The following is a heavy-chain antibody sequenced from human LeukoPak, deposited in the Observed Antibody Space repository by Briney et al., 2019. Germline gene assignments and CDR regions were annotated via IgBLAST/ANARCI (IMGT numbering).Heavy chain of an antibody. CDR3: ARTNSDSSGYYRLFDY. J-gene: IGHJ4*02. V-gene: IGHV4-59*08. D-gene: IGHD3-22*01. Sequence: SETLSLTCTVSGGSTTSYSWSWIPQPPGKGLERIGYIYYRGRTNYNPSLKSRVTISVDTSKNQFSLKLSSVTAADTAVYYCARTNSDSSGYYRLFDYWGQGTLVTVSS. CDR1: GGSTTSYS. CDR2: IYYRGRT.